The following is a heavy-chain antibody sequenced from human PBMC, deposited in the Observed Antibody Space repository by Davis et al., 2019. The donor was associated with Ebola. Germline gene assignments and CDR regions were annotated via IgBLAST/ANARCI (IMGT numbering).Heavy chain of an antibody. J-gene: IGHJ6*02. CDR3: AKEDGVFGVVIPPAMDV. Sequence: GESLKISCAASGFTFSSYWMSWVRQAPGKGLEWVAVIWYDGSNKYYADSVKGRFTISRDNSKNTLYLQMNSLRTEDTAMYYCAKEDGVFGVVIPPAMDVWGQGTTVTVSS. CDR1: GFTFSSYW. V-gene: IGHV3-30*02. D-gene: IGHD3-3*01. CDR2: IWYDGSNK.